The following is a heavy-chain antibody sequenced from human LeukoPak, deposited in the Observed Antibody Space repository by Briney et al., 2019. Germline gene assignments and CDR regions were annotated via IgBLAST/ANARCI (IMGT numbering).Heavy chain of an antibody. J-gene: IGHJ5*02. D-gene: IGHD5-18*01. V-gene: IGHV4-34*01. CDR3: ARFRYSYGFGWYNWFDP. CDR2: INHSGST. Sequence: SETLSLTCAVYGGSFSGYYWSWIRQPPGKGLEWIGEINHSGSTNYNPSLKSRVTISVDTSKNQFSLKLSSVTAADTAVYYCARFRYSYGFGWYNWFDPGGQGTLVTVSP. CDR1: GGSFSGYY.